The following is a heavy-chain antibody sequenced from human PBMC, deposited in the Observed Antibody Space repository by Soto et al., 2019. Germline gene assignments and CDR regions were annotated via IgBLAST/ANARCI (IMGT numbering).Heavy chain of an antibody. CDR2: ISYDGSNK. J-gene: IGHJ6*02. Sequence: HPGGSLRLSCAASGFTFSSYAMHWVRQAPGKGLEWVAVISYDGSNKYYADSVKGRFTISRDNSKNTLYLQMNSLRAEDTAVYYCARDLVDMEDYYYYGMDVWGQGTTVTVSS. D-gene: IGHD5-12*01. CDR1: GFTFSSYA. CDR3: ARDLVDMEDYYYYGMDV. V-gene: IGHV3-30-3*01.